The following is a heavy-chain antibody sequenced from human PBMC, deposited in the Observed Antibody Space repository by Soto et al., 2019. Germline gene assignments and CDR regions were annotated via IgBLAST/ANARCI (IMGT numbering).Heavy chain of an antibody. CDR3: ARRDCSSGTCNYFDY. D-gene: IGHD2-15*01. CDR1: GGSISGSSYY. J-gene: IGHJ4*02. V-gene: IGHV4-39*01. CDR2: ISYGGST. Sequence: SETMSLTCSVSGGSISGSSYYWDWIRQPPGKGLEWIASISYGGSTYSNPSLKGRVTISVDTSKNQLSLKLLSVTATDTAIYYCARRDCSSGTCNYFDYWGQGTLVTVSS.